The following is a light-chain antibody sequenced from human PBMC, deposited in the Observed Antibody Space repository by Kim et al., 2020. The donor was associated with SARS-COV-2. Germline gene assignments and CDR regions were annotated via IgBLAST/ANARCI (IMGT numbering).Light chain of an antibody. CDR2: AAS. Sequence: YASVGYRVTITCRASQDISSWLAWYQQKPGKAPKLLISAASSLQSGVHSRFSGSGSGTDFTLTISSLQPEDFASYYCQRADSFPLGFGGGTKVEIK. CDR1: QDISSW. V-gene: IGKV1-12*01. CDR3: QRADSFPLG. J-gene: IGKJ4*01.